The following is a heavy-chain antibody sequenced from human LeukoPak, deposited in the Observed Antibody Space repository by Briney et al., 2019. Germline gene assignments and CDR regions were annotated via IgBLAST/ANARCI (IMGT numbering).Heavy chain of an antibody. J-gene: IGHJ4*02. CDR2: IYYSGST. CDR3: ARRRLRFDSSGYSFDY. CDR1: GGSISSYY. V-gene: IGHV4-59*12. D-gene: IGHD3-22*01. Sequence: MASETLSLTCTVSGGSISSYYWSWIRQPPGKGLEWIGYIYYSGSTNYNPSLKSRVTISVDTSKNQFSLKLSSVTAADTAVYYCARRRLRFDSSGYSFDYWGQGTLVTVSS.